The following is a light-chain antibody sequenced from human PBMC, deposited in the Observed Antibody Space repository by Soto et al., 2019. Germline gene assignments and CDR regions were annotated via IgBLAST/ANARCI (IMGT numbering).Light chain of an antibody. J-gene: IGLJ2*01. CDR2: DVT. V-gene: IGLV2-14*03. Sequence: QSALTQPASVSGSPGQSITLSCTGTSSDVGYSNSVSWYQQHPGKAPKLMIYDVTTRPSGVSNRFSGSKSDNTASLTISGLQAEDEADYYCSSYTTSYSLLFGGGTKLTVL. CDR3: SSYTTSYSLL. CDR1: SSDVGYSNS.